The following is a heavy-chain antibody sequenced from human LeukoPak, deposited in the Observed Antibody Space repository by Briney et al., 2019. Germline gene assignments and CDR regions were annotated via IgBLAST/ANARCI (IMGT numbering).Heavy chain of an antibody. CDR1: GYTFTSYG. Sequence: ASVNVSCKASGYTFTSYGISWVRQAPGQGLEWMGWISAYNGNTNYAQKLQGRVTMTTDTSTSTAYMELRSLRSDDTAVYYCASVPIAVAGYYFDYWGQGTLVTVSS. D-gene: IGHD6-19*01. V-gene: IGHV1-18*01. J-gene: IGHJ4*02. CDR2: ISAYNGNT. CDR3: ASVPIAVAGYYFDY.